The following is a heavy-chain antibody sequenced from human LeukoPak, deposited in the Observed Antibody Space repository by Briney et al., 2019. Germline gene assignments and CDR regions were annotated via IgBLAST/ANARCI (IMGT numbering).Heavy chain of an antibody. Sequence: PGGSLRLSCAASGFTFINYRMNWVRQAPGKGLEWVSSISTSRSYIYYADSVKGRFTISRDNSKNTLYLQMNSLRAEDTAVYYCAKDLGSYGCLDYWGQGTLVTVSS. CDR3: AKDLGSYGCLDY. CDR2: ISTSRSYI. V-gene: IGHV3-21*01. CDR1: GFTFINYR. D-gene: IGHD5-18*01. J-gene: IGHJ4*02.